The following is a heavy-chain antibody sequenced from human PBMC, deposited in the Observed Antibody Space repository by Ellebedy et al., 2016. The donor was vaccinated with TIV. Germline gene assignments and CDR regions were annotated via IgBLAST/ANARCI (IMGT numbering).Heavy chain of an antibody. D-gene: IGHD7-27*01. CDR3: ARTGIWGNAFDI. J-gene: IGHJ3*02. Sequence: AASVQVSCKASGYTFASYGVNWVRHAPGQGLEWMGWINTNSGNPTYAQAFTGRIVFSLDTSVSSAYLQISSLRAEDSAVCYCARTGIWGNAFDIWGQGTMVTVSS. V-gene: IGHV7-4-1*02. CDR2: INTNSGNP. CDR1: GYTFASYG.